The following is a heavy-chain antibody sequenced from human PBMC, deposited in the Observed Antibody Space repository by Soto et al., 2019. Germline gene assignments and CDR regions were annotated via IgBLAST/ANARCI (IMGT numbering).Heavy chain of an antibody. Sequence: QVQLVQSGAEVKKPGSSVKVSCKASGGTFSSYAISWVRQAPAQGLEWMGGIIHIFGTANYAQKFQGRVTITADESTSTAYMELSSLRSEDTAVYYCARDGLDSSSWYSGFDPWGQGTLVTVSS. CDR3: ARDGLDSSSWYSGFDP. V-gene: IGHV1-69*01. D-gene: IGHD6-13*01. CDR2: IIHIFGTA. J-gene: IGHJ5*02. CDR1: GGTFSSYA.